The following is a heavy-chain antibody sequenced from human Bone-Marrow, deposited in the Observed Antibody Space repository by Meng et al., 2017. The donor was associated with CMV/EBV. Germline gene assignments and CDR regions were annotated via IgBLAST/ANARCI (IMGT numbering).Heavy chain of an antibody. CDR3: AIFSGSYYSYGMDV. CDR1: GFTFSSYW. J-gene: IGHJ6*02. V-gene: IGHV3-23*01. CDR2: ISGSGGST. D-gene: IGHD1-26*01. Sequence: GESLKISCAVSGFTFSSYWMSWVRQAPGKGLEWVSAISGSGGSTYYADSVKGRFTISRDNSKNTLYLQMNSLRAEDTAVYYCAIFSGSYYSYGMDVWGQGTTVTVSS.